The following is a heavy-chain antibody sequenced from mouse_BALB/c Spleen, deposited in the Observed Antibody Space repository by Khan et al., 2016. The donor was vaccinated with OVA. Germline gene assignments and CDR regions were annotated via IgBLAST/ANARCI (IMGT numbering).Heavy chain of an antibody. J-gene: IGHJ3*01. CDR3: ARHGTRSWFAY. CDR2: IDPFNGST. Sequence: VQLQQSGPELMKPGASVKISCKASGYSFTTYYIHWVKQSHGKSLEWIGYIDPFNGSTTYNQKFKGKATLTVDKSSSTAYMHLSSLTSKDSAVYYCARHGTRSWFAYWGQGTLVTGSA. D-gene: IGHD1-1*01. V-gene: IGHV1S135*01. CDR1: GYSFTTYY.